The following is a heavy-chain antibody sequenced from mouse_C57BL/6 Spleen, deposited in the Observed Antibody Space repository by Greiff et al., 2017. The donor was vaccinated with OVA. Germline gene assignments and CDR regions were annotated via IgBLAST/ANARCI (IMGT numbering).Heavy chain of an antibody. CDR2: ISYSGST. CDR3: ARGDYYGNFGWFAY. V-gene: IGHV3-1*01. J-gene: IGHJ3*01. CDR1: GYSITSGYD. D-gene: IGHD2-1*01. Sequence: EVQRVESGPGMVKPSQSLSLTCTVTGYSITSGYDWHWIRHFPGNKLEWMGYISYSGSTNYKPSLKSRITITHDTSKNHFFLKLNSVTTEDTATYYCARGDYYGNFGWFAYWGQGTLVTVSA.